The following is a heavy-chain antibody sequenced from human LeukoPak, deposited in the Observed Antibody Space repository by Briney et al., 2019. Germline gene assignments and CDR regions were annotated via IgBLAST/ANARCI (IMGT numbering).Heavy chain of an antibody. CDR2: IIPILGIA. J-gene: IGHJ4*02. D-gene: IGHD3-3*01. CDR3: AREGGDFWSGYSLPLDY. Sequence: ASVKVSCKASGGTFSSYAISWVRQAPGQGLEWMGRIIPILGIANYAQKFQGRVTITADKSTSTAYMELSSLRSEDTAVYYCAREGGDFWSGYSLPLDYWGQGTLVTVSS. CDR1: GGTFSSYA. V-gene: IGHV1-69*04.